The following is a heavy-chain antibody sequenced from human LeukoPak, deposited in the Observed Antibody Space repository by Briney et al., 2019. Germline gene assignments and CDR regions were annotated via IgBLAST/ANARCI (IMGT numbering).Heavy chain of an antibody. D-gene: IGHD4-17*01. J-gene: IGHJ4*02. CDR2: IFYTGST. V-gene: IGHV4-59*11. CDR3: ARGGLRHFDF. CDR1: GGSISSHY. Sequence: SETLSLTCTVSGGSISSHYWSWVRQPPGKGLEWIGYIFYTGSTDYNPSLKSRVTMSVDTSKDQFSLNLSSVTAADTAIFYCARGGLRHFDFWGQGALVTVS.